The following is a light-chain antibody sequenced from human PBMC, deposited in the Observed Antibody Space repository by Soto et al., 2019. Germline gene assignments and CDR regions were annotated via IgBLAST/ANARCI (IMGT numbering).Light chain of an antibody. CDR3: QHYGTSWT. V-gene: IGKV3-20*01. CDR1: QSISSSY. CDR2: GAS. J-gene: IGKJ1*01. Sequence: EIVLTQSPGTLSLSPGERATLSCRASQSISSSYLAWYQQKPGQAPRLLIYGASSRATGIPDRFSGSGSGTDFTLTIDRLEPEDVAVFYCQHYGTSWTFGQGTKVEIK.